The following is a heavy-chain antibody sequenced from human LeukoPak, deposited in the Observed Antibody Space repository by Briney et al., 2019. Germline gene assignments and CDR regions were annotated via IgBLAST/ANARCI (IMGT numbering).Heavy chain of an antibody. D-gene: IGHD3-10*01. V-gene: IGHV1-8*01. CDR3: ARVALWFGELSPNYYYYYYMDV. CDR2: MNPNSGNT. Sequence: GASVKVSCKASGYTFTSYDINWVRQATGQGLEWVGWMNPNSGNTGYAQKFQGRVTMTRNTSISTAYMELSSLRSEDTAVYYCARVALWFGELSPNYYYYYYMDVWGKGTTVTVSS. J-gene: IGHJ6*03. CDR1: GYTFTSYD.